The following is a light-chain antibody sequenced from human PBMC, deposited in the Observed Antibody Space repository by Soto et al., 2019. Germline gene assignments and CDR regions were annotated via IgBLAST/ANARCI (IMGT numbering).Light chain of an antibody. V-gene: IGKV1-5*01. CDR2: HAS. J-gene: IGKJ1*01. Sequence: DLHMTPSPSTLPASVVYSVTPTCRASQSIDRWLAWHQQTPGKAPKILIYHASSLETGVPSRFGGSGSGTDFTLTISRLQPDYFATYYCQHYNSYGTFGQGTTVDI. CDR3: QHYNSYGT. CDR1: QSIDRW.